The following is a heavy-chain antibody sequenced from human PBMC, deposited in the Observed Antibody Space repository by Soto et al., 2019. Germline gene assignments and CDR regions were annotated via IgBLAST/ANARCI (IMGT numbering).Heavy chain of an antibody. Sequence: QVQLQESGPGLVKPSETLSLTCTVSGGSISPYYWSWIRQPPGKGLEWIGNIHYSGSTDYNPSYPSLKIRVTMSLDTSTNQFFLELTSVTAADTAVYYCAKGGTSSLPFDYWGQGILVTVSS. J-gene: IGHJ4*02. CDR1: GGSISPYY. V-gene: IGHV4-59*01. CDR3: AKGGTSSLPFDY. D-gene: IGHD2-2*01. CDR2: IHYSGST.